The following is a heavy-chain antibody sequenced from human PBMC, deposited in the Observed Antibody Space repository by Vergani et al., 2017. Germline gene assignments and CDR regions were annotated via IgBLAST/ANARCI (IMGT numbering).Heavy chain of an antibody. CDR2: ISSSGSTI. V-gene: IGHV3-48*04. D-gene: IGHD1-26*01. J-gene: IGHJ4*02. CDR3: ASEGTREDFDY. Sequence: EVQLLESGGGLVQPGGSLRLSCAASGFTFSRYAMSWIRQAPGKGLEWVSYISSSGSTIYYADSVKGRFTISRDNAKNSLYLQMNSLRAEDTAVYYCASEGTREDFDYWGQGTLVTVSS. CDR1: GFTFSRYA.